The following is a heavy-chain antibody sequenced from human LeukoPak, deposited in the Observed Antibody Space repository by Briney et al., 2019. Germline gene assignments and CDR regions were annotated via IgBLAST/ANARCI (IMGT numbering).Heavy chain of an antibody. J-gene: IGHJ5*02. CDR3: ARACSGGSCYDHNWFDP. Sequence: ASVKVSCKASGGTFSSYAISWVRQAPGQGLEWMGGIIPIFGTANYAQKFQGRVTITADESTSTAYMELSSLRSEDTAVYYCARACSGGSCYDHNWFDPWGQGTLVTVSS. V-gene: IGHV1-69*13. CDR1: GGTFSSYA. CDR2: IIPIFGTA. D-gene: IGHD2-15*01.